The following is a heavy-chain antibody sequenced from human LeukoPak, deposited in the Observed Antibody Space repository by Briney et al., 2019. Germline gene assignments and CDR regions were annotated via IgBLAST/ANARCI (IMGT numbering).Heavy chain of an antibody. Sequence: GGSLRLSCAGSGFTFSNYWMSWVRQAPGKGLEWVANIKQDGSNKYYVDSVKGRFTISRDNAKNSLYLQMNSLRAEDTAVYYCAGTTVWGKGTTVTVSS. CDR2: IKQDGSNK. CDR3: AGTTV. J-gene: IGHJ6*04. V-gene: IGHV3-7*01. CDR1: GFTFSNYW. D-gene: IGHD1-1*01.